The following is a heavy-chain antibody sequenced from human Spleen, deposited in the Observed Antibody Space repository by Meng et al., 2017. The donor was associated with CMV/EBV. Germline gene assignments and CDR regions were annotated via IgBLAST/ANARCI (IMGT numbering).Heavy chain of an antibody. CDR3: AREKNWNYAFDF. CDR1: GFTFSSYA. J-gene: IGHJ3*01. D-gene: IGHD1-7*01. Sequence: GESLKISCAASGFTFSSYAMHWVHQAPGKGLEWVAVISYDGSNKYYADSVKGRFTVSRDNAKNSLYLQMNSLRAEDTAVYYCAREKNWNYAFDFWGQGTMVTVSS. CDR2: ISYDGSNK. V-gene: IGHV3-30-3*01.